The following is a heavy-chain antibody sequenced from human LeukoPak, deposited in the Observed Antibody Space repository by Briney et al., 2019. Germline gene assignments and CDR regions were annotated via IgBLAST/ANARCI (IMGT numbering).Heavy chain of an antibody. D-gene: IGHD6-19*01. CDR2: INPSGGST. J-gene: IGHJ4*02. CDR3: ARRGIAVAGLEY. V-gene: IGHV1-46*01. Sequence: ASVKVSCKASGYTFTSYYMHWVRQAPGQGLEWMGIINPSGGSTSYAQKFQGRVTMTRDTSTSTVYMELSSLRSEDPAVYYCARRGIAVAGLEYWGQGTLVTVSS. CDR1: GYTFTSYY.